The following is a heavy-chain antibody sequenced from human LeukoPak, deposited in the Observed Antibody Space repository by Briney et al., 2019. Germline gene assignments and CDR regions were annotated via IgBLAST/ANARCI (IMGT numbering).Heavy chain of an antibody. D-gene: IGHD3-10*01. CDR3: AKDAVWFGELLNWFDP. CDR2: ISGSGGST. J-gene: IGHJ5*02. Sequence: GGSLRLSCAASGFTFSSYAMSWVRQAPGKGLEWVSAISGSGGSTYYADSVKGRFTISRDNSKNTLYLQMNSLRAEDTAVYYCAKDAVWFGELLNWFDPWGQGTLVTVSS. V-gene: IGHV3-23*01. CDR1: GFTFSSYA.